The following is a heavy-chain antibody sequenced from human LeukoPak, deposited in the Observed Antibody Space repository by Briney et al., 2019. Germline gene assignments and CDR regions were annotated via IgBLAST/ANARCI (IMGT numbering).Heavy chain of an antibody. J-gene: IGHJ4*02. Sequence: GGSLRLSCAASGFTFSNYGMHWVRQAPGKGLGWVAFIRYDGSNKYYADSVKGRFTISRDNSKNTLYLQMNSLRAEDTAVYYCAKRKGETAMVYFDYWGQGTLVTVSS. CDR1: GFTFSNYG. D-gene: IGHD5-18*01. V-gene: IGHV3-30*02. CDR2: IRYDGSNK. CDR3: AKRKGETAMVYFDY.